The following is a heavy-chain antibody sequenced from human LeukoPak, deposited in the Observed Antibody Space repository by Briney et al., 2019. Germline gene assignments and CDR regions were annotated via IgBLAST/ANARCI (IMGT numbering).Heavy chain of an antibody. CDR2: IIPIFGIA. CDR3: AKDLRRFGELRAPEYFQH. J-gene: IGHJ1*01. CDR1: GGTFSSYA. Sequence: ASVKVSCKASGGTFSSYAISWVRQAPGQGLEWMGRIIPIFGIANYAQKFQGRVTITADKSTSTAYMELSSLRSEDTAVYYCAKDLRRFGELRAPEYFQHWGQGTLVTVSS. D-gene: IGHD3-10*01. V-gene: IGHV1-69*04.